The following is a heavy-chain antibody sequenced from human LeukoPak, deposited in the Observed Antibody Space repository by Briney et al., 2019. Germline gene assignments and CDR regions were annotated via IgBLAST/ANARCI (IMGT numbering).Heavy chain of an antibody. Sequence: RGSLRLSCAASGFTFSDYSMNWVRQAPGKGLEWVSSISRSSTYIYYADSVRGRFTISRDNAKNSLFLQMNSLRAEDTAVYYCARVAGPTDYYYYMDVWGKGTTVTVSS. CDR1: GFTFSDYS. V-gene: IGHV3-21*01. CDR2: ISRSSTYI. J-gene: IGHJ6*03. D-gene: IGHD1-26*01. CDR3: ARVAGPTDYYYYMDV.